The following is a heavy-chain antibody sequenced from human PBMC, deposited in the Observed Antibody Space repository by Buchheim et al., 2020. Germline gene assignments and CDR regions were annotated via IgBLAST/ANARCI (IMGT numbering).Heavy chain of an antibody. J-gene: IGHJ4*02. CDR3: AREDSSGWYSLDN. CDR1: GYSFANSW. V-gene: IGHV5-10-1*01. D-gene: IGHD6-19*01. Sequence: EVQLVQSGAEVKKPGESLRISCKGSGYSFANSWITWVRQMPGKGLEWMGRIDPGDSYTDYSPSFQGHVTISADKSLSPAYPQWSSLNASDTAMYYCAREDSSGWYSLDNWGQGTL. CDR2: IDPGDSYT.